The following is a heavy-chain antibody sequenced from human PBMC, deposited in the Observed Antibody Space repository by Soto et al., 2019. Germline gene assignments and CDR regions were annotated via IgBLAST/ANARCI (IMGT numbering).Heavy chain of an antibody. V-gene: IGHV3-30*18. CDR3: AKVGGAAARPYYYYGMDV. CDR1: GFTFSSYG. CDR2: ISYDGSNK. J-gene: IGHJ6*01. D-gene: IGHD6-13*01. Sequence: QVQLVESGGGVVQPGRSLRLSCAASGFTFSSYGMHWVRQAPGKGLEWVAVISYDGSNKYYADSVKGRFTISRDNSKNTLYLQMNSLRAEDTAVYYCAKVGGAAARPYYYYGMDVW.